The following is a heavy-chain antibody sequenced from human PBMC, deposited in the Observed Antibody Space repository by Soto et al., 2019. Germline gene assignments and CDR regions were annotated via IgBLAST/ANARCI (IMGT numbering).Heavy chain of an antibody. Sequence: GGSLRLSCAASGFTFSSYWMHWVRQAPGKGLVWVSRINSDGSSTSYADSVKGRFTISRDNAKNTLYLQMNSLRAEDTAIYYCARRGAVAGLHYWGQGTLVTVSS. V-gene: IGHV3-74*01. CDR3: ARRGAVAGLHY. CDR1: GFTFSSYW. J-gene: IGHJ4*02. CDR2: INSDGSST. D-gene: IGHD6-19*01.